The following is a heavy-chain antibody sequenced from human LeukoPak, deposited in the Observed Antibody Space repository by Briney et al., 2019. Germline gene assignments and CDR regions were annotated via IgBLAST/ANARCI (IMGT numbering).Heavy chain of an antibody. J-gene: IGHJ6*01. D-gene: IGHD4-17*01. CDR2: IYYSGST. Sequence: SQTLTLTCTLSGDSISSGHYYWSWIRQPPGKGLEWIGYIYYSGSTYYNPSLKSRVTISVDTSKNQFSLKLSLVTAADTAVYYCARDRGPDYGGPGIYGTDVWGQGTTVTVSS. CDR1: GDSISSGHYY. CDR3: ARDRGPDYGGPGIYGTDV. V-gene: IGHV4-30-4*01.